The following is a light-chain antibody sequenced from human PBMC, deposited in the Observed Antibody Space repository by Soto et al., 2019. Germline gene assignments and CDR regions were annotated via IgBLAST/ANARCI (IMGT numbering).Light chain of an antibody. CDR1: QSITNNY. CDR3: QQYGSSPLT. J-gene: IGKJ4*01. V-gene: IGKV3-20*01. CDR2: GAS. Sequence: EVVLTQSPGTLSLSPGERATLSCRASQSITNNYLAWYQQRPGLAPRLLIYGASSRATGIPDRFSGSGSGTDFTLTISRLEPEDFAVYYCQQYGSSPLTLGGGTKVDIK.